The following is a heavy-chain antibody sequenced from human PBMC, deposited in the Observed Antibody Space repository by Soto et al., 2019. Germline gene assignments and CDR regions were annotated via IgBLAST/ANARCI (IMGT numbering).Heavy chain of an antibody. D-gene: IGHD1-26*01. CDR1: GGSISSGGYY. V-gene: IGHV4-31*03. J-gene: IGHJ4*02. Sequence: QVQLQESGPGLVKPSQTLSLTCTVSGGSISSGGYYWSWIRQHPGKGLEWIGYIFYSASTYYNPSLKSRVTLSVDTSKNQFSLKLSSVTAADTAVYYCARVDTSMGATCVSYWGQGTLVTVSS. CDR3: ARVDTSMGATCVSY. CDR2: IFYSAST.